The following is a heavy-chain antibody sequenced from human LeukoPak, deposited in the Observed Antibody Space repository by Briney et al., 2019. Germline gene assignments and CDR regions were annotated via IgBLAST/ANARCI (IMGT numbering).Heavy chain of an antibody. CDR2: IYYSGST. V-gene: IGHV4-31*03. CDR3: ARMTTVTAFDY. Sequence: PSETLSLTCTVSGGSISSGGYYWSWIRQHPGKGLEWIGYIYYSGSTYYNPSLKSRVTISVDTSKNQFSLKLSSVTAADTAVYYCARMTTVTAFDYWVQGTLVTVSS. CDR1: GGSISSGGYY. J-gene: IGHJ4*02. D-gene: IGHD4-17*01.